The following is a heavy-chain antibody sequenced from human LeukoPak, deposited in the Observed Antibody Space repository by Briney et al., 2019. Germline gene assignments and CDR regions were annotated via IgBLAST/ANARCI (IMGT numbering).Heavy chain of an antibody. J-gene: IGHJ3*02. V-gene: IGHV4-39*01. CDR3: ARHIFSPPVPRYCSSTSCYDAFDI. CDR1: GGSISSSSYY. CDR2: IYYSGST. D-gene: IGHD2-2*01. Sequence: PSETLSLTCTVSGGSISSSSYYWGWIRQPPGKGLEWIGSIYYSGSTYYNPSLKSRVTISVDTSKNQFSLKLSSVTAADTAVYYCARHIFSPPVPRYCSSTSCYDAFDIWGQGTMVTVSS.